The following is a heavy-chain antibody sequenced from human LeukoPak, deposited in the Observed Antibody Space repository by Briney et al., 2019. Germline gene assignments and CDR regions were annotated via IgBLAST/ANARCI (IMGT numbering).Heavy chain of an antibody. CDR2: INWNSGSI. D-gene: IGHD2-21*01. CDR3: AREGVACGGDCYYIYYYYYMDV. J-gene: IGHJ6*03. V-gene: IGHV3-9*03. Sequence: GRSLRLSCAASGFTFDDYAMHWVRQAPGKGLEWVSSINWNSGSIGYADSVKGRFTISRDNAENSLYLQMNSLRAEDMALYYCAREGVACGGDCYYIYYYYYMDVWGKGTTVTVSS. CDR1: GFTFDDYA.